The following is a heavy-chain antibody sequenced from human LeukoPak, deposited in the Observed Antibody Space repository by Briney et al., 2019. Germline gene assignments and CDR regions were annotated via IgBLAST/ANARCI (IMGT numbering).Heavy chain of an antibody. CDR3: TTTPYYYDSSGYFLQGFFDY. J-gene: IGHJ4*02. CDR2: IKSKLDGGTT. Sequence: GGSLRLSCAASGFTFSDAWMTWVRQAPGKGLEWVGRIKSKLDGGTTDYAAPVKGRFTISRDDSKNTLYLQMNSLKTEDTAVYYCTTTPYYYDSSGYFLQGFFDYWGQGTLVTVSS. CDR1: GFTFSDAW. D-gene: IGHD3-22*01. V-gene: IGHV3-15*01.